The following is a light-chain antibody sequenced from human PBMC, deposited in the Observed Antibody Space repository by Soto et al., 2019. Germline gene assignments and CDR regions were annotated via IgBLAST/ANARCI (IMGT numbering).Light chain of an antibody. CDR1: SSNIGAGYD. J-gene: IGLJ1*01. CDR3: QSYDSSLSASV. Sequence: QSVLTQPPSVSGAPGQRVTISCTGSSSNIGAGYDVHWYQQLPGTAPKLLIHGNNNRPSGVPDRFSGSKSGTSASLAITGLQAEDEADYYCQSYDSSLSASVFGTGTKLTVL. V-gene: IGLV1-40*01. CDR2: GNN.